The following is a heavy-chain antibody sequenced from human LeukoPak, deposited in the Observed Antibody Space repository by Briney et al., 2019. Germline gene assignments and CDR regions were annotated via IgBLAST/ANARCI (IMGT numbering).Heavy chain of an antibody. CDR1: GYTFTGYY. J-gene: IGHJ4*02. CDR3: ARVRQYYDFWSGATPSFDY. V-gene: IGHV1-2*02. D-gene: IGHD3-3*01. CDR2: INPNSGGT. Sequence: GASVKVSCKASGYTFTGYYMHWVRQAPGQGLEWMGWINPNSGGTNYAQKFQGRVTMTRDTSISTAYMELSGLRSDDTAVYYCARVRQYYDFWSGATPSFDYWGQGTLVTVSS.